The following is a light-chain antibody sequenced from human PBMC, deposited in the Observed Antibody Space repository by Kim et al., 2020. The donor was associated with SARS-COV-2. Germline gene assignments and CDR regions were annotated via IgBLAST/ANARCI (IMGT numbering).Light chain of an antibody. Sequence: ALGQTVRITCQGDSLRNYYASWYQQKPGQAPILVVSGKDYRPSGIPDRFSGSSSGNTVSLTITGAQAEDEADYYCNSRDSSGDHVVFGGGTQLTVL. CDR1: SLRNYY. J-gene: IGLJ2*01. CDR2: GKD. V-gene: IGLV3-19*01. CDR3: NSRDSSGDHVV.